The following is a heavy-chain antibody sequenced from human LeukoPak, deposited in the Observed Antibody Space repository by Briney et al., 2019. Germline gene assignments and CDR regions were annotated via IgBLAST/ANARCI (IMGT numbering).Heavy chain of an antibody. Sequence: GGSLRLSCAASGFIFGTYAMHWVRQAPGKGLEWVAVMSYDGSHKYYADSVKGRFTISRDNSENTLYLQMNSLRDEDTAVYYCARVRWFDYWGQGTLVTVSS. V-gene: IGHV3-30*04. J-gene: IGHJ4*02. CDR1: GFIFGTYA. CDR2: MSYDGSHK. CDR3: ARVRWFDY. D-gene: IGHD4-23*01.